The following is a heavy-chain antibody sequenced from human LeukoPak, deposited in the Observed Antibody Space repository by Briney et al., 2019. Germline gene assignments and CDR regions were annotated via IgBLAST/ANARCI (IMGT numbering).Heavy chain of an antibody. V-gene: IGHV3-53*01. CDR3: ARDPSVTTLGY. CDR2: IYSGGST. J-gene: IGHJ4*02. Sequence: GGSLRLSCAASGFTVSSNYMSWVRQAPGKGLEWVSVIYSGGSTYYADSVKGRFTISRDNSKNTLYLQMNSLRAEDTVVYYCARDPSVTTLGYWGQGTLVTVSS. CDR1: GFTVSSNY. D-gene: IGHD4-17*01.